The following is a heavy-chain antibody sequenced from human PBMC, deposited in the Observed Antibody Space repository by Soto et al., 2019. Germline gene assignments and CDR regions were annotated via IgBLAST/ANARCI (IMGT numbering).Heavy chain of an antibody. Sequence: EVQLVESGGGLVQPGRSLRLSCAASGFTFDDYAMHWVRQAPGKGLEWVSGISWNSGSIGYADSVKGRFTISRDNAKNSLYLQMNSLRAEDTDLYYCAKGVEWLAPFDYWGQGTLVTVSS. J-gene: IGHJ4*02. V-gene: IGHV3-9*01. CDR1: GFTFDDYA. D-gene: IGHD6-19*01. CDR3: AKGVEWLAPFDY. CDR2: ISWNSGSI.